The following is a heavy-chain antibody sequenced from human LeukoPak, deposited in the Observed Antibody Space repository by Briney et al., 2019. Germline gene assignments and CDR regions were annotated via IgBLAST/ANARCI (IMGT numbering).Heavy chain of an antibody. CDR2: ISSDGNNK. D-gene: IGHD2-21*02. J-gene: IGHJ1*01. CDR1: GFTFSTSS. CDR3: TRDPRLREFES. Sequence: GGSLRLSCAASGFTFSTSSMHWVRQTPGKGLDWVALISSDGNNKYYANSVRGRFTISRDNSKNTLSLQMNSLRDDDTAVYYCTRDPRLREFESWGQGTLVTVSS. V-gene: IGHV3-30-3*01.